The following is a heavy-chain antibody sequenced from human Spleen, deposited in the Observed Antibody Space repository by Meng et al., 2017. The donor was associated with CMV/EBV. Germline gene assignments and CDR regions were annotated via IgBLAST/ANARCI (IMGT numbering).Heavy chain of an antibody. CDR3: ARDRGTIFGVVSYYFDY. Sequence: ASVKVSCKASGYTFTGYYMHWVRQAPGRGLEWMGWINPNSGGTNYAQTFQGRATMTRDTSINTAYMEVTSLRSDDTAVYYCARDRGTIFGVVSYYFDYWGQGTLVTVSS. V-gene: IGHV1-2*02. CDR1: GYTFTGYY. D-gene: IGHD3-3*01. J-gene: IGHJ4*02. CDR2: INPNSGGT.